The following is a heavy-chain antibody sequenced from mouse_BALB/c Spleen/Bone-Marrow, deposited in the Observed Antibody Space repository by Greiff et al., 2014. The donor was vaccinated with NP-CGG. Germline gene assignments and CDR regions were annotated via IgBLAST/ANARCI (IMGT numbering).Heavy chain of an antibody. J-gene: IGHJ4*01. CDR2: IYPGGGYT. V-gene: IGHV1-63*02. CDR3: ARGYGRSSYDTDY. Sequence: QVQLQQSGAELVRPGTSVKMSCKAAGYTFTNYWIGWVKQRPGNGLEWIGDIYPGGGYTNYNEKFKGKATLTADTSSSTAYMQLSSLTSEDSAIYYCARGYGRSSYDTDYWGQGTSVTVSS. CDR1: GYTFTNYW. D-gene: IGHD1-1*01.